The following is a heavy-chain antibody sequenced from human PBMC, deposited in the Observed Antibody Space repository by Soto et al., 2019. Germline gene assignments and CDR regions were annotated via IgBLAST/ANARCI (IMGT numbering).Heavy chain of an antibody. CDR1: GGSISSSNW. V-gene: IGHV4-4*02. Sequence: QVQLQESGPGLVKPSGTLSLTCAVSGGSISSSNWWSWVRQPPGMGLEWIGEIYHSGSTNYNPSLKSRVTISVDKSRNQFSLRLSSVTAADTAVYYCAGKYSSGWYYFDFWGQGTLVTVSS. D-gene: IGHD6-19*01. CDR3: AGKYSSGWYYFDF. J-gene: IGHJ4*02. CDR2: IYHSGST.